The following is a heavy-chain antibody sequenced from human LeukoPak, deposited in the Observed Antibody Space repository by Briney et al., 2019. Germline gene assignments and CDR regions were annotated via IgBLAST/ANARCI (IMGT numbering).Heavy chain of an antibody. CDR1: GDXVSNTNVG. Sequence: SQTLSLTCAISGDXVSNTNVGWNWVRQSPSRGLHWLGRTYYRSKWHNNYAASVESRITITPDTSKNQISLQLNSVSPEDTAVYYCTRVQQLGQGFHYWGQGTLVTVSS. V-gene: IGHV6-1*01. CDR2: TYYRSKWHN. D-gene: IGHD6-13*01. CDR3: TRVQQLGQGFHY. J-gene: IGHJ4*02.